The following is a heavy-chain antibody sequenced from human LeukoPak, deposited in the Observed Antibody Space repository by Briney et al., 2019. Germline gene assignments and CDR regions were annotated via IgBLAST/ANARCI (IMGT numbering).Heavy chain of an antibody. CDR1: GGSFSGYY. V-gene: IGHV4-34*01. Sequence: SETLSLTCAVYGGSFSGYYWSWIHQPPGKGLEWIGEINHSGSTNYNPSLKSRVIISVDTSKNQFSLKLSSVTAADTAVYYCARGVPGIAAAGRIVPRFDYWGQGTLVTVSS. CDR3: ARGVPGIAAAGRIVPRFDY. CDR2: INHSGST. J-gene: IGHJ4*02. D-gene: IGHD6-13*01.